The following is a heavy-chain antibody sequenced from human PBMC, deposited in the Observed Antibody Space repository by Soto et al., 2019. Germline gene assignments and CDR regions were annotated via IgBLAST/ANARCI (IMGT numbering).Heavy chain of an antibody. CDR3: ARAGRIQRGLGYFQH. V-gene: IGHV4-30-4*01. Sequence: QVQLQESGPGLVKPSQTLSLTCSVSGGSISRGESYWSWIRQPPGKGLEWIGYIYYTGNTDYNPSLKSRMTRSGDTSKNQCALKPSSVTAADTAVYYCARAGRIQRGLGYFQHWGQGTLGTVSS. CDR2: IYYTGNT. D-gene: IGHD5-18*01. J-gene: IGHJ1*01. CDR1: GGSISRGESY.